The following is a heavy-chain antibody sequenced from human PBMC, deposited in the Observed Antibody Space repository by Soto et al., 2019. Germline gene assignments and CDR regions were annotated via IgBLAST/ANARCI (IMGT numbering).Heavy chain of an antibody. CDR3: ARDVYSYGPRYYYYGMDV. D-gene: IGHD5-18*01. CDR2: ISYDGSNK. J-gene: IGHJ6*02. Sequence: QVQLVESGGGVVQPGRSLRLSCAASGFTFSSYAMHWVRQAPGKGLEWVAVISYDGSNKYYADSVKGRFTISRDNSKNTLYLQMNSLRAEDTAVYYCARDVYSYGPRYYYYGMDVWGQGTTVTVSS. CDR1: GFTFSSYA. V-gene: IGHV3-30*14.